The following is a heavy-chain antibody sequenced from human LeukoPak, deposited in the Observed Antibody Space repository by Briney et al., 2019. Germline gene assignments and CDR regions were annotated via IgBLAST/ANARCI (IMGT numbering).Heavy chain of an antibody. CDR2: IYYSGSS. J-gene: IGHJ4*02. CDR1: GGSFSGYY. V-gene: IGHV4-34*01. CDR3: ARHSALTTFTFDY. Sequence: PSETLSLTCAVYGGSFSGYYWSWIRQPPGKGLEWIGSIYYSGSSYYSPSLRSRVTISVDTSKNQFSLKLSSVTAADTAVYYCARHSALTTFTFDYWGQGTLVTVSS. D-gene: IGHD2/OR15-2a*01.